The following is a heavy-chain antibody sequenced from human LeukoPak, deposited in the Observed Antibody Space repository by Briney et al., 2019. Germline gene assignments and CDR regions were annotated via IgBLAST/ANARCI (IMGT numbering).Heavy chain of an antibody. CDR3: AAAPRDGGYHFDY. CDR1: GFTFTSSA. J-gene: IGHJ4*02. CDR2: IVVGSGNT. V-gene: IGHV1-58*01. D-gene: IGHD5-12*01. Sequence: SEKVSCKASGFTFTSSAVQWVRQARGQRLEWIGWIVVGSGNTNYAQKFQERVTITRDMSTSTAYMELSSLRSEDTAVYYCAAAPRDGGYHFDYWGQGTLVTVSS.